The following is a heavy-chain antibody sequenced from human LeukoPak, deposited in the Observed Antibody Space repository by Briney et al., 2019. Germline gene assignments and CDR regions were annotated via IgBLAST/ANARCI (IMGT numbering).Heavy chain of an antibody. V-gene: IGHV1-18*01. J-gene: IGHJ4*02. CDR1: GYTFTSYG. CDR2: ISAYNGNT. Sequence: ASVKVYCKASGYTFTSYGISWVRQAPGQGLEWMGWISAYNGNTNYAQKLQGRVTMTTDTSTSTAHMELRSLRSDDTAVYYCARDIAAAGTTTFSYWGQGTLVTVSS. D-gene: IGHD6-13*01. CDR3: ARDIAAAGTTTFSY.